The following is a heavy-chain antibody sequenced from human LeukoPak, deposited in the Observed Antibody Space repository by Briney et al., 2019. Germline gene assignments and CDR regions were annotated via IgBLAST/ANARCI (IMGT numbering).Heavy chain of an antibody. J-gene: IGHJ3*02. CDR2: IYYSGST. V-gene: IGHV4-39*07. Sequence: SETLSLTCTVSGGSISSSSYYWGWIRQPPGKGLEWIGSIYYSGSTNYNPSLKSRVTISVDTSKNQFSLKLSSVTAADTAMYYCASGPTGDEAFDIWGQGTMVTVSS. CDR3: ASGPTGDEAFDI. D-gene: IGHD4-17*01. CDR1: GGSISSSSYY.